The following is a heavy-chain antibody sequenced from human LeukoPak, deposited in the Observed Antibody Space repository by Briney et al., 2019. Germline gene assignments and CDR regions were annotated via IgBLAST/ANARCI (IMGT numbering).Heavy chain of an antibody. CDR1: GFTFSRYC. Sequence: GGSLRLSCAASGFTFSRYCMHWDRQAPGKGLVWVSSITSDGSSTSYADSVKGRFTISRDNAKNTLYLQVNSLTAEDTAMYYCGRSDNHAFDIWGQGTIVSVSS. J-gene: IGHJ3*02. CDR2: ITSDGSST. V-gene: IGHV3-74*01. D-gene: IGHD1-14*01. CDR3: GRSDNHAFDI.